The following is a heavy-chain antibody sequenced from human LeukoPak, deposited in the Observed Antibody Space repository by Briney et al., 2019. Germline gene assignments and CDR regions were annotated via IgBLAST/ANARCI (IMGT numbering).Heavy chain of an antibody. CDR3: ARDAVVVPAAIHYGMDV. Sequence: MASETLSLTCAVYGGSFSDYFWGWIRQPPGKGLEWIGEINHSGRTYYNPSLKSRVTISVDTSKNQFSLNLSSVTAADTAVYYCARDAVVVPAAIHYGMDVWGQGTTVTVSS. CDR2: INHSGRT. CDR1: GGSFSDYF. D-gene: IGHD2-2*01. V-gene: IGHV4-34*01. J-gene: IGHJ6*02.